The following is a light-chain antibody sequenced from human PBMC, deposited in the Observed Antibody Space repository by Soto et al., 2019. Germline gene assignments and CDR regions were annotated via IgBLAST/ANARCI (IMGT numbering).Light chain of an antibody. CDR3: LSYTSSGTYV. CDR2: EVT. V-gene: IGLV2-14*01. Sequence: QSVLTQPASVSGSPGQSITISCTGTSSDIGGYNYVSWYQQHPGKAPKLMIYEVTNRPSGVSNRFSGSKSGNTASLTISGLQAEDEADYYCLSYTSSGTYVFGTGTKVTVL. J-gene: IGLJ1*01. CDR1: SSDIGGYNY.